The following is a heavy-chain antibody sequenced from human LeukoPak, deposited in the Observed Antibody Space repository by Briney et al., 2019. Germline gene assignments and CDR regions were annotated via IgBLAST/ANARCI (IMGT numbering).Heavy chain of an antibody. V-gene: IGHV3-7*01. Sequence: GGSLRLSCAASGFTFSNYWMTWARQVPGKGLEWVANIKQDGSEKHYVESVRGRFTISRDNAGNSLYLQMDSLRVDDTAVYYCARVGAWELERVFENWGQGTLVTVSS. J-gene: IGHJ4*02. CDR3: ARVGAWELERVFEN. CDR2: IKQDGSEK. D-gene: IGHD1-26*01. CDR1: GFTFSNYW.